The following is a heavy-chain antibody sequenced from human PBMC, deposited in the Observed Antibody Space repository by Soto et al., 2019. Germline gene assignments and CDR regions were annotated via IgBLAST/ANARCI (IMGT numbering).Heavy chain of an antibody. Sequence: SVKVSCKASGGTFSSYAISWVRQAPGQGLEWMGGIIPIFGTANYAQKFQGRVTITADKSTSTAYMELSSLRSEDTAVYYCASPLRIGGGPYYYYYGMDVWGQGTTVTVS. CDR1: GGTFSSYA. CDR2: IIPIFGTA. D-gene: IGHD2-15*01. J-gene: IGHJ6*02. V-gene: IGHV1-69*06. CDR3: ASPLRIGGGPYYYYYGMDV.